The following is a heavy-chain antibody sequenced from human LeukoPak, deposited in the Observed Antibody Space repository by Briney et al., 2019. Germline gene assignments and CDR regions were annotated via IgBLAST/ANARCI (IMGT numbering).Heavy chain of an antibody. CDR3: ARGFGYCSGGSCYSYYYYMDV. V-gene: IGHV1-2*02. Sequence: VSVKVSCKASGYTFTGYYMHWVRQAPGQGLEWMGWINPNSGGTNYAQKFQGRVTMTRDTSISTAYMELSRLRSDDTAVYYCARGFGYCSGGSCYSYYYYMDVWGKGTTVTVSS. D-gene: IGHD2-15*01. CDR1: GYTFTGYY. CDR2: INPNSGGT. J-gene: IGHJ6*03.